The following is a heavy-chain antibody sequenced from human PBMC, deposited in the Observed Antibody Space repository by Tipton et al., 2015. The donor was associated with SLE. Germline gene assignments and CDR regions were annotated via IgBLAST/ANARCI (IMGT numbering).Heavy chain of an antibody. V-gene: IGHV4-59*08. CDR2: IYDSGST. J-gene: IGHJ3*02. D-gene: IGHD3-9*01. CDR1: GGSISSYY. CDR3: ARVVRYFDWPYAFDI. Sequence: TLSLTCTVSGGSISSYYWNWIRQTPGKGLEWIGYIYDSGSTNYNSSLESRVTISVDTSKNQFSLKLSSVTAADTAVYYCARVVRYFDWPYAFDIWGQGTMVTVSS.